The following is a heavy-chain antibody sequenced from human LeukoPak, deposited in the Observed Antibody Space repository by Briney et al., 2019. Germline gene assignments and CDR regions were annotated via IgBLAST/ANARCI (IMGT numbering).Heavy chain of an antibody. D-gene: IGHD3-9*01. V-gene: IGHV4-59*08. J-gene: IGHJ6*02. CDR1: GGSISSHY. CDR2: IYYSGST. Sequence: SETLSLTCTVSGGSISSHYWSWIRQPPGKGLEWIGYIYYSGSTNYNPSLKSRVTISVDTSKNQFSLKLSSVTAADTAVYYCATRYDILTGYGMDVWGQGTTVTVSS. CDR3: ATRYDILTGYGMDV.